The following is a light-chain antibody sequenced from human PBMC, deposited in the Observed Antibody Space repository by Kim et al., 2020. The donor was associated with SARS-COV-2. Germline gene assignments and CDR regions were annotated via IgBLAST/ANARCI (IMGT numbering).Light chain of an antibody. CDR2: GTD. J-gene: IGLJ1*01. Sequence: NYVYWYHQLPGAAPKLLIYGTDHRPSGVPDRFSGSKSGTSASLDISGLRSEDEAEYYCAAWDGSLNAYVFGTGTKVTVL. V-gene: IGLV1-47*01. CDR1: NY. CDR3: AAWDGSLNAYV.